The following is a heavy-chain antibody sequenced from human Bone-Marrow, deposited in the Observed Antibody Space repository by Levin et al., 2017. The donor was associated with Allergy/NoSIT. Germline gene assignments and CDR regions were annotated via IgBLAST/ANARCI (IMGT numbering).Heavy chain of an antibody. J-gene: IGHJ3*02. D-gene: IGHD1-1*01. Sequence: GGSLRLSCEASGFMFTTYSMNWVRQAPGKGLEWVAFISSGSTYIHYGDSVKGRFTISRDNAKTSLDLQMNSLRVEDTAVYYCAALVNDAFDMWGPGTLVTVSS. CDR2: ISSGSTYI. V-gene: IGHV3-21*01. CDR1: GFMFTTYS. CDR3: AALVNDAFDM.